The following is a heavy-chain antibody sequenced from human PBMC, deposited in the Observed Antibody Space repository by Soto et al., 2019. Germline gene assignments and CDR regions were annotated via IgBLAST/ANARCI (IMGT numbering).Heavy chain of an antibody. V-gene: IGHV4-34*01. Sequence: PSETLSLTCAVYGGSFSGYYWSWIRQPPGKGLEWIGEINHSGSTNYNPSLKSRVTISVDTSKNQFSLKLSSVTAADTAVYYCARNRQSYYYTDVRGKATTVPVSS. D-gene: IGHD6-19*01. J-gene: IGHJ6*03. CDR2: INHSGST. CDR3: ARNRQSYYYTDV. CDR1: GGSFSGYY.